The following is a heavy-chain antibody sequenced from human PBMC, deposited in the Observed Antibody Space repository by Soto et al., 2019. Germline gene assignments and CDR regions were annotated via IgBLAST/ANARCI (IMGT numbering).Heavy chain of an antibody. D-gene: IGHD5-18*01. Sequence: QLLESGGGLVQPGGSLRLSCAASGFTFNNYAMTWVRQAPGKGLEWVSEINGSGGSTYYADSVKGRFTISRDNSNNTMYLQMNSLRAEDTAVYYFAKDLFFGNTYGDLDHWGQGTLVTVSS. CDR2: INGSGGST. V-gene: IGHV3-23*01. CDR1: GFTFNNYA. CDR3: AKDLFFGNTYGDLDH. J-gene: IGHJ4*02.